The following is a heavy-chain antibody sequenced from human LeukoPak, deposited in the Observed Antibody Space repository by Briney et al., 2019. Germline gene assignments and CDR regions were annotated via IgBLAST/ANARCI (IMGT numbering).Heavy chain of an antibody. V-gene: IGHV1-8*01. CDR3: SREGRGVPMDV. Sequence: RAASVKVSCKASGYAFTSYDINWVRQATGQGLEWMGWMNPNSGNTGYAQKFQGRVTMTRNTSISTAYMELSSLRSEDTAVYYCSREGRGVPMDVWGKGTTVTISS. CDR1: GYAFTSYD. CDR2: MNPNSGNT. D-gene: IGHD3-10*01. J-gene: IGHJ6*03.